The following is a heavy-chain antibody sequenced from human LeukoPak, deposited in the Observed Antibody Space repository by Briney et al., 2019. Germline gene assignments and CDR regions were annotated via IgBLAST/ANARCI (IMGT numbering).Heavy chain of an antibody. D-gene: IGHD4-11*01. V-gene: IGHV1-18*04. J-gene: IGHJ4*02. CDR2: VSPNSGNT. CDR1: GYIFTDYG. CDR3: ARGRRTTVPKY. Sequence: ASVKVSCKASGYIFTDYGVSWVRQAPGQGLEWMGWVSPNSGNTNYPQKFQDRVTMTTDTSTTTAYMELKGLTSDDTAVYYCARGRRTTVPKYWGRGTRVTVSS.